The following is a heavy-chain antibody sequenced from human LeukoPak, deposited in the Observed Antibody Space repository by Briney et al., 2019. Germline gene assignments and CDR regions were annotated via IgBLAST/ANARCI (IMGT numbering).Heavy chain of an antibody. CDR1: GGSVSSSSSY. CDR2: VYYDGSP. V-gene: IGHV4-39*01. CDR3: SRLRISGSYYWYFDL. D-gene: IGHD3-10*01. Sequence: PSETLSLTCTVSGGSVSSSSSYWGWIRQSPGKGLEWIGSVYYDGSPYNNPSLKSRVTMSVDTTKNQFSLKLTSVTAADTALYFCSRLRISGSYYWYFDLWGRGTLVTVSS. J-gene: IGHJ2*01.